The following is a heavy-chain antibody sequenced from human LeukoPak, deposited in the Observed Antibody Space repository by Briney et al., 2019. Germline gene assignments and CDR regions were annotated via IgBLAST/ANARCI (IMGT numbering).Heavy chain of an antibody. CDR1: GYTFTSYD. Sequence: GASVKVSCKASGYTFTSYDINWVPQATGQGLEWMGWMNPNSGNTGYAQKFQGRVTMTRNTSISTAYMELSSLRSEDTAVYYCASWGYGGNPENGYDYWGQGTLVTVSS. D-gene: IGHD4-23*01. V-gene: IGHV1-8*01. CDR3: ASWGYGGNPENGYDY. J-gene: IGHJ4*02. CDR2: MNPNSGNT.